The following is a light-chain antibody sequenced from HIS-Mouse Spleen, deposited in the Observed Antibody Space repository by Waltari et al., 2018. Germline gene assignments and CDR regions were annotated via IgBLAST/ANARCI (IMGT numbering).Light chain of an antibody. CDR1: SSDVGGYNY. CDR2: EVS. V-gene: IGLV2-8*01. J-gene: IGLJ1*01. Sequence: QSALTQPPSASGSPGQSVTISCTGTSSDVGGYNYVPWYHQHPGKAPKLMIYEVSKRPSGVPDRFSGSKSGNTASLTVSGLQAEDEADYYCSSYAGSNNYVFGTGTKVTVL. CDR3: SSYAGSNNYV.